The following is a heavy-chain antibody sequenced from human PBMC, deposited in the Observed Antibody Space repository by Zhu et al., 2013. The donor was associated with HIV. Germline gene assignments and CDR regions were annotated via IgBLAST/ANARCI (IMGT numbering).Heavy chain of an antibody. CDR2: INPNSGDS. Sequence: QVQLVQSGPEVKKPGASVNVSCKASGYTFTGYYMHWVRQAPGQGLEWLGWINPNSGDSNYSQNFQGRVTMTRDTSISTAYMELSRLRSDDTAVYYCARVSNRQQLELDYWGQGTLVTVSS. V-gene: IGHV1-2*02. J-gene: IGHJ4*02. CDR3: ARVSNRQQLELDY. D-gene: IGHD6-13*01. CDR1: GYTFTGYY.